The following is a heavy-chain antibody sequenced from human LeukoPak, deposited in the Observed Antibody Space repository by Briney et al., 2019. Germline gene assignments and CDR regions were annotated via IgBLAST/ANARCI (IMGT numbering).Heavy chain of an antibody. CDR2: IWYDGSNK. Sequence: AGGSLRLSCAASGFTFSSYGMHWVRQAPGKGLEWVAVIWYDGSNKYYADSVKSRFTISRDNSKNTLYLQMNSLRAEDTAVYYCARALYCSGGSCYSGGMVYWGQGTLVTVSS. D-gene: IGHD2-15*01. CDR1: GFTFSSYG. J-gene: IGHJ4*02. CDR3: ARALYCSGGSCYSGGMVY. V-gene: IGHV3-33*01.